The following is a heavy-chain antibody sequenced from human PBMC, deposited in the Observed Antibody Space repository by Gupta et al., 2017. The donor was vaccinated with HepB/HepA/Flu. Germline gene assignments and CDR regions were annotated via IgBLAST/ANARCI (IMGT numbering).Heavy chain of an antibody. D-gene: IGHD6-13*01. CDR2: IYYSGST. J-gene: IGHJ5*02. CDR3: ARAIAAAGTWWFDP. CDR1: AGSISSYY. V-gene: IGHV4-59*01. Sequence: QVQLLESGPGLVKPSETLSLPCTVSAGSISSYYWSWIRQPPGKGLEWIGYIYYSGSTNYNPSLKSRVTISVDTSKNQFSLKLSSVTAADTAVYYCARAIAAAGTWWFDPWGQGTLVTVSS.